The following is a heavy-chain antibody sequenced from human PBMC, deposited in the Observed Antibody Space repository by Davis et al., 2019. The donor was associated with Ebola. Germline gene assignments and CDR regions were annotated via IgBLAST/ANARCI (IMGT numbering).Heavy chain of an antibody. CDR3: ARDKGYSSGWQTDY. CDR1: GGSFSGYY. Sequence: SETLSLTCAVYGGSFSGYYWSWIRQPPGKGLEWIGEINHSGSTNYNPSLKSRVTISVDTSKNQFSLKLSSVTAADTAVYYCARDKGYSSGWQTDYWGQGTLVTVSS. V-gene: IGHV4-34*01. J-gene: IGHJ4*02. D-gene: IGHD6-19*01. CDR2: INHSGST.